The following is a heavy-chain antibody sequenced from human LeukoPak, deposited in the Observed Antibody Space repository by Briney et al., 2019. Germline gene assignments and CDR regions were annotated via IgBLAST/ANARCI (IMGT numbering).Heavy chain of an antibody. D-gene: IGHD1-26*01. CDR2: IHYTGTT. V-gene: IGHV4-61*05. Sequence: SETLSLTCIVSGDSINSAGYYWAWIRQTPGKGLEWIGDIHYTGTTKYNPSVKSRVTISIDTSKNQFSLELSSVTATDTAVYFCATNRVGTYDRPFDIWGQGTMVTVSS. J-gene: IGHJ3*02. CDR1: GDSINSAGYY. CDR3: ATNRVGTYDRPFDI.